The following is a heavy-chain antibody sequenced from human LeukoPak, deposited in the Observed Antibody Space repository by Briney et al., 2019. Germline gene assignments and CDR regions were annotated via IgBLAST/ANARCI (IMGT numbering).Heavy chain of an antibody. CDR1: GDSISSYY. D-gene: IGHD5-24*01. CDR3: ARARNRRRWLQRTYYYYMDV. Sequence: SETLSLTCTVSGDSISSYYWSWIRQPPGKGLEWIGYIYYSGSTNYNPSLKSRVTISVDTSKNQFSLKLSSVTAADTAVYYCARARNRRRWLQRTYYYYMDVWGKGTTVTISS. J-gene: IGHJ6*03. CDR2: IYYSGST. V-gene: IGHV4-59*01.